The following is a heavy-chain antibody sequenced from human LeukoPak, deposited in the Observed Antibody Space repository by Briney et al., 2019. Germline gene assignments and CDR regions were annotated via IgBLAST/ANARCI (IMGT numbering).Heavy chain of an antibody. Sequence: GGSLRLSCAASGFTFRFYAFHWVRQSPGKGLEWVALISSDGSSKDYADSVKGRFTISRDNSKNTLYLQMNSLRAEDTAVYNCAKTGGTSGWQRGLGYWGQGTLVTVSS. CDR3: AKTGGTSGWQRGLGY. D-gene: IGHD6-19*01. CDR2: ISSDGSSK. CDR1: GFTFRFYA. V-gene: IGHV3-30-3*02. J-gene: IGHJ4*02.